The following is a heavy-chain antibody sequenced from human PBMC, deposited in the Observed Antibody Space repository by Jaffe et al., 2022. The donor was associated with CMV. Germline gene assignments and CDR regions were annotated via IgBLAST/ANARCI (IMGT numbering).Heavy chain of an antibody. CDR1: GGSFSGYY. Sequence: QVQLQQWGAGLLKPSETLSLTCAVYGGSFSGYYWSWIRQPPGKGLEWIGEINHSGSTNYNPSLKSRVTISVDTSKNQFSLKLSSVTAADTAVYYCARGRIERGVDYWGQGTLVTVSS. CDR2: INHSGST. CDR3: ARGRIERGVDY. D-gene: IGHD1-1*01. V-gene: IGHV4-34*01. J-gene: IGHJ4*02.